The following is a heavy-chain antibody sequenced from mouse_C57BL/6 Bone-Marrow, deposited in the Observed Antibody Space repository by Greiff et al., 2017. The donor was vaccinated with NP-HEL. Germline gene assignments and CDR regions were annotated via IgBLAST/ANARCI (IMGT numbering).Heavy chain of an antibody. J-gene: IGHJ3*01. CDR3: ARLDYDWFAY. D-gene: IGHD2-4*01. CDR1: GFTFSSYT. Sequence: EVKLMESGGGLVKPGGSLKLSCAASGFTFSSYTMSWVRQTPEKRLEWVATISGGGGNTYYPDSVKGRFTISRDNAKNTLYLQMSSLRSEDTALYYCARLDYDWFAYWGQGTLVTVSA. V-gene: IGHV5-9*01. CDR2: ISGGGGNT.